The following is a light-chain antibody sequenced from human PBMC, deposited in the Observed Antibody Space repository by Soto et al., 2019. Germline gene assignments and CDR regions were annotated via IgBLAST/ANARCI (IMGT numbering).Light chain of an antibody. Sequence: EIVLTQSPGTLSLSPGERATLSCRASQIVSSSYLAWYQQRPGQAPRLLIFGASYRATGIPDRFSGSGSGTDFTLIISRLEPEDFAVYYCQQYRSSPPEFTFGPGTKVDIK. V-gene: IGKV3-20*01. J-gene: IGKJ3*01. CDR2: GAS. CDR3: QQYRSSPPEFT. CDR1: QIVSSSY.